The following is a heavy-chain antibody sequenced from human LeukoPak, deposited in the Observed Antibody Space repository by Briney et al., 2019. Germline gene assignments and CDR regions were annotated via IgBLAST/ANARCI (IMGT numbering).Heavy chain of an antibody. Sequence: GGSLRLSCAASGFTFSSYSMNWVRQAPGKGLEWVSYISSSSSTIYYADSVKGRFTISRDNAKNSLYLRMNSLRDEDTAVYYCARSYCSSTSCYPDYWGQGTLVTVSS. V-gene: IGHV3-48*02. CDR1: GFTFSSYS. J-gene: IGHJ4*02. CDR3: ARSYCSSTSCYPDY. D-gene: IGHD2-2*01. CDR2: ISSSSSTI.